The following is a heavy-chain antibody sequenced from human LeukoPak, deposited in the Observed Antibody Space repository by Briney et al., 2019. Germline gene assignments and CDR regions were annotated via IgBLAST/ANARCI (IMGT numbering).Heavy chain of an antibody. V-gene: IGHV4-59*08. CDR1: GGSISTYY. Sequence: PSETLSLTCTVSGGSISTYYGSWIRPPPGKGLEGSGYISYSRSTNYTPPLKSRVNISVHTSKHKFSLKRRCVLAADTAVYYSARRRGSTSGWYEKLGWFDPWGQGTLVTVSS. CDR2: ISYSRST. D-gene: IGHD6-19*01. CDR3: ARRRGSTSGWYEKLGWFDP. J-gene: IGHJ5*02.